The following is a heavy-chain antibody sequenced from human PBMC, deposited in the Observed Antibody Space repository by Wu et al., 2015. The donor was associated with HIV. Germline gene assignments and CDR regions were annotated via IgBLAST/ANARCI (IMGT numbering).Heavy chain of an antibody. CDR1: GGTFSSYA. V-gene: IGHV1-69*12. CDR2: IIPIFGTA. Sequence: VQLVQSGAEVKKPGSSVKVSCKASGGTFSSYAISWVRQAPGQGLEWMGGIIPIFGTANYAQKFQGRVTITADESTSTAYMELSSLRSEDTAVYYCATPXRYYDSSGYYYYFDYWGQGTLVTVSS. D-gene: IGHD3-22*01. J-gene: IGHJ4*02. CDR3: ATPXRYYDSSGYYYYFDY.